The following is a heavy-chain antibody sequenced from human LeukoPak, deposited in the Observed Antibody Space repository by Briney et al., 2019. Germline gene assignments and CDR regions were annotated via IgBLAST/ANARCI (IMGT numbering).Heavy chain of an antibody. CDR3: ARAGVDIRYFDY. CDR1: GGSISSYY. V-gene: IGHV4-4*08. CDR2: IYTSGST. J-gene: IGHJ4*02. Sequence: PSETLSLTCTVSGGSISSYYWSWIRQPPGKGLEWIGRIYTSGSTNYNPSLKSRVTISGDTSKNQFSLRLSSVTAADTAVYYCARAGVDIRYFDYWGQGTLVTVSS. D-gene: IGHD5-12*01.